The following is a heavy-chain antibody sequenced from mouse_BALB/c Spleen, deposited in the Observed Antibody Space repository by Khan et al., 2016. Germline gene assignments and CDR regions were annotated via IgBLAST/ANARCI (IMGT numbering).Heavy chain of an antibody. Sequence: EVQLQESGPGLVKPSQSLSLTCTVTGYSITSDYAWNWIRQFPGNKLEWMGYISYSGSTSYNPSLKSRISITRDTSKNQFFLQLNSVTTEDTATXYCARWGTYGNYVRAMDYWGQGTSVTVSS. D-gene: IGHD2-1*01. V-gene: IGHV3-2*02. CDR2: ISYSGST. CDR3: ARWGTYGNYVRAMDY. CDR1: GYSITSDYA. J-gene: IGHJ4*01.